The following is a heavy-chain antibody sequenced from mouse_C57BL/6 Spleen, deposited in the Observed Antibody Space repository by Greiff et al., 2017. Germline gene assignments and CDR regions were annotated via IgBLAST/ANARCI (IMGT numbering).Heavy chain of an antibody. V-gene: IGHV3-6*01. D-gene: IGHD1-1*02. CDR1: GYSITRCYY. CDR3: ARRGGYYFDY. CDR2: ISYDGSN. Sequence: VQLKESGPGLVKPSPSLSLTCSVTGYSITRCYYWNWIRQFPGNKLEWMGYISYDGSNNYNPSLKNRISITRDTSKNQFFLKLNSVTTEDTATYYCARRGGYYFDYWGQGTTLTVSS. J-gene: IGHJ2*01.